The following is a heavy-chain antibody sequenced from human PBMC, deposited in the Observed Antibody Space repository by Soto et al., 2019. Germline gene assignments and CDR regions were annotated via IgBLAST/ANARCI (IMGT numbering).Heavy chain of an antibody. V-gene: IGHV4-61*01. CDR1: GGAVSSGTYY. CDR2: IYFTGST. J-gene: IGHJ5*02. CDR3: TRGPPRVQWFDP. Sequence: SETLSLTCTVSGGAVSSGTYYWSWIRQPPGKGPEWIGHIYFTGSTNYNPSLKSRVTMSLDTSRNQFSLKLSSVTAADTAVYYCTRGPPRVQWFDPWGLGTLVTVSS.